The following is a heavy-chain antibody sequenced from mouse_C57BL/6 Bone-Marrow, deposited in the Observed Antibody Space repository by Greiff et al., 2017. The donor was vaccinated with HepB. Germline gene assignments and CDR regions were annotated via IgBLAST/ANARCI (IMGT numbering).Heavy chain of an antibody. V-gene: IGHV5-9-1*02. CDR1: GFTFSSYA. CDR3: TRATTVVEGYAMDY. D-gene: IGHD1-1*01. J-gene: IGHJ4*01. Sequence: EVMLVESGEGLVKPGGSLKLSCAASGFTFSSYAMSWVRQTPEKRLEWVAYISSGGDYIYYADTVKGRFTISRDNARNTLYLQMSSLKSEDTAMYDCTRATTVVEGYAMDYWGQGTSVTVSS. CDR2: ISSGGDYI.